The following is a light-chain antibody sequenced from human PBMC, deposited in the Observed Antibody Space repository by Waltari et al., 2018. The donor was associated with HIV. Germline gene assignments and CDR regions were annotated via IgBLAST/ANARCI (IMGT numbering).Light chain of an antibody. CDR2: TNN. J-gene: IGLJ1*01. Sequence: QTVLTQPPSASGPPGQRVTISCSGSSSNIGRNYVYWYHQRPGTAPKLLMYTNNQRPSWVPDRFSGSKSGTSASLAISGLRSEDEADYYCAAWNDRLSGYVFGTGTKVTV. V-gene: IGLV1-47*01. CDR1: SSNIGRNY. CDR3: AAWNDRLSGYV.